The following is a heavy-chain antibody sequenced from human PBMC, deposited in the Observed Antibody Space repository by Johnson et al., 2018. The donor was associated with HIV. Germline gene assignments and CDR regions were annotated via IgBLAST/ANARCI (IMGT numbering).Heavy chain of an antibody. Sequence: VLLVESGGGLIQPGGSLRLSCAASRFSVSSNYMTWVRQAPGKGLEWVSVVYSAGNTYYADSVKGRFTISRDNSKNSLYLQLNSLSPEDTAVFYCAKDFLHGQYTGIFDTWGQGKVVTVSS. D-gene: IGHD7-27*01. CDR1: RFSVSSNY. CDR2: VYSAGNT. CDR3: AKDFLHGQYTGIFDT. V-gene: IGHV3-66*03. J-gene: IGHJ3*02.